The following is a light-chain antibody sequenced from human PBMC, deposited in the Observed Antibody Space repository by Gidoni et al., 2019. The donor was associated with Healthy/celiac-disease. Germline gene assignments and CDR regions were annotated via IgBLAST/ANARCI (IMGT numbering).Light chain of an antibody. CDR2: QDS. V-gene: IGLV3-1*01. Sequence: SYELTQPPSVSVSPGQTASITCSGDKLGDKYACWYQQKPGQSPVLVIYQDSKRPSGIPARFSGSNSGNTATLTISGTQAMDEADYYCQAWDSSTAPYVFGTGTKVTVL. J-gene: IGLJ1*01. CDR3: QAWDSSTAPYV. CDR1: KLGDKY.